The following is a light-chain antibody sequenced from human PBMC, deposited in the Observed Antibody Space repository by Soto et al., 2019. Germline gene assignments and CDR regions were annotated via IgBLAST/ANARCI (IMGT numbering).Light chain of an antibody. CDR2: DVS. CDR1: QSVRAS. Sequence: EIVLPQSPATLSLSPGERATLSCRASQSVRASLIWYQQKPGQAPRLLLYDVSNRATGIPARFSGSGSGTDFTVTISSLEPEDVAVYYCQQRYSWPITFGQGTRLEIK. J-gene: IGKJ5*01. CDR3: QQRYSWPIT. V-gene: IGKV3-11*01.